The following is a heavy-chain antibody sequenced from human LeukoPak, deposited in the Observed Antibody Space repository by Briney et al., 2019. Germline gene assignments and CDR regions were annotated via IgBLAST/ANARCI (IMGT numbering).Heavy chain of an antibody. CDR1: GFTFNSYG. J-gene: IGHJ1*01. CDR2: IRYDGSNK. Sequence: GGSLRLSCAASGFTFNSYGMHWGRQAPGKGLEGLTFIRYDGSNKYYADSVKGRFTISRDNSKNTLYLQMNSLRPEDTAVYYCAKVGSGYSSGWFSEYFQHWGQGTLVTVSS. V-gene: IGHV3-30*02. CDR3: AKVGSGYSSGWFSEYFQH. D-gene: IGHD6-19*01.